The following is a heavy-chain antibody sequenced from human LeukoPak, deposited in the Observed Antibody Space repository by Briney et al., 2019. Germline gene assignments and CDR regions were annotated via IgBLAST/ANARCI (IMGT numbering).Heavy chain of an antibody. J-gene: IGHJ4*02. CDR1: GGSISSGGYY. V-gene: IGHV4-31*03. CDR3: ARVSHSGWYLIDY. CDR2: IYYSGST. D-gene: IGHD6-19*01. Sequence: PSETLSLTCTVSGGSISSGGYYWSWIRQHPGKGLEWIGYIYYSGSTYYNPSLKSRVTISVDTSKNQFSLKLSSVTAADTAVYYCARVSHSGWYLIDYWGQGTLVTVSS.